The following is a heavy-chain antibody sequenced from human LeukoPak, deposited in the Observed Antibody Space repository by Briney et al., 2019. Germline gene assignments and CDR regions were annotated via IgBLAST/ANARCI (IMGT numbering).Heavy chain of an antibody. J-gene: IGHJ4*02. D-gene: IGHD1-1*01. CDR3: ARATTPYWVGY. Sequence: GGSLRLSCAASGFTFSTYWMTWVRQAPGKGLEWVANMNGDGSEIHYVDSVKGRFTISRDNAKNSLYLQMNSLRAEDTAVYYCARATTPYWVGYWGQGTLVTVSS. V-gene: IGHV3-7*01. CDR1: GFTFSTYW. CDR2: MNGDGSEI.